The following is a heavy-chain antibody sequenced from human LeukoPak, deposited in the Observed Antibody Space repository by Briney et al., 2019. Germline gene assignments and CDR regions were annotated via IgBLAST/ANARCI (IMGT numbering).Heavy chain of an antibody. CDR1: GYTFSHYY. CDR2: ISGLNGNT. J-gene: IGHJ4*02. CDR3: ARGLGYCARTRCYGELPGDY. V-gene: IGHV1-18*01. Sequence: GASLKVSCKASGYTFSHYYISWVRQAPGQGLEWMGRISGLNGNTEYAQSLQGRVTMTTDTSTTTAYMELRSLRYDDTAVYYCARGLGYCARTRCYGELPGDYWSQGTLVTVSS. D-gene: IGHD2-2*01.